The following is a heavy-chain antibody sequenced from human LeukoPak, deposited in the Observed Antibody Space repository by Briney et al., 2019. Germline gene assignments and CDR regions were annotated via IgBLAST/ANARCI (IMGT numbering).Heavy chain of an antibody. J-gene: IGHJ3*02. CDR3: AREGPIPIAFDWLSHKADAFDI. Sequence: GGSLRLSCAASGFTFSSYWMHWVRQAPGKGLEWVAVISYDGSNKYYADSVKGRFTISRDNSKNTLYLQMNSLRAEDTAVYYCAREGPIPIAFDWLSHKADAFDIWGQGTMVTVSS. CDR2: ISYDGSNK. D-gene: IGHD3-9*01. V-gene: IGHV3-30-3*01. CDR1: GFTFSSYW.